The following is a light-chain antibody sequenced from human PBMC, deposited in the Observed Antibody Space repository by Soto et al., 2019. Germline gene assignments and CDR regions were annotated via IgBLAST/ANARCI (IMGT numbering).Light chain of an antibody. CDR3: HQYGSTRFT. V-gene: IGKV3-20*01. Sequence: EIVLTQSPGTLSLSPGDRATLSCRASQSVSTNYLAWYQQKLGQAPRLLIYGASSRATGIPDRFSGNGSGTDFTLTISRLEPEYFAVYYCHQYGSTRFTFGRGTKVDIK. CDR2: GAS. CDR1: QSVSTNY. J-gene: IGKJ3*01.